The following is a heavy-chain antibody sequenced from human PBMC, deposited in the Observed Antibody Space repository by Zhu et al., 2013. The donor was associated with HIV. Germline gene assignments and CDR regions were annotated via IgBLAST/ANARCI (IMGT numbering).Heavy chain of an antibody. D-gene: IGHD2-2*01. CDR1: GGTFSSYA. CDR2: IIPIFGTA. CDR3: ARDKGELGYCSSTSCYTSGMDV. Sequence: QVQLVQSGAEVKKPGSSVKVSCKASGGTFSSYAISWVRQAPGQGLEWMGGIIPIFGTANYAQKFQGRVTITADESTSTAYMELSSLRSEDTAVYYCARDKGELGYCSSTSCYTSGMDVWGQGTTVTVSS. J-gene: IGHJ6*02. V-gene: IGHV1-69*01.